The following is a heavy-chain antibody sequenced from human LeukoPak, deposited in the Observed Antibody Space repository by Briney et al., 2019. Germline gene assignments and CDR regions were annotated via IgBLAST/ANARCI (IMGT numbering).Heavy chain of an antibody. D-gene: IGHD3-22*01. CDR3: ARGVLRTSAYYGVDY. CDR2: INWNGGTT. CDR1: GFTFDDYG. V-gene: IGHV3-20*04. Sequence: GGSLTLSCAASGFTFDDYGFNWVRQAPEKGLEWVSGINWNGGTTRYADSVKGRFTISRDNAKNFPYLQMNSVRAEDTAFYYGARGVLRTSAYYGVDYWGQGTLVSVFS. J-gene: IGHJ4*02.